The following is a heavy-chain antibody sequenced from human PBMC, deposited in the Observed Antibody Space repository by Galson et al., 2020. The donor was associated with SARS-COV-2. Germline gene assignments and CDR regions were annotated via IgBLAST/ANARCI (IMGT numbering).Heavy chain of an antibody. J-gene: IGHJ3*01. CDR3: ARLHYGEYAPEAFDV. CDR2: ISYSGGT. Sequence: SETLSLTCAVSGTSISSGSYSWNWIRQPPGKGLEWIGYISYSGGTYYNPSLKSRVTISGDRSKNQFSLRLSSVTAADTAVYYCARLHYGEYAPEAFDVWGRETRVTVAS. V-gene: IGHV4-30-2*01. CDR1: GTSISSGSYS. D-gene: IGHD4-17*01.